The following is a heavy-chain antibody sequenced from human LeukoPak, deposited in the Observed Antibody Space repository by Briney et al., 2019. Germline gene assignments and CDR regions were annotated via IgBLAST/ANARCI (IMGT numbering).Heavy chain of an antibody. J-gene: IGHJ4*02. V-gene: IGHV4-34*01. CDR2: INHSGST. CDR3: ARISVYYDILTGYVNRSFFDY. D-gene: IGHD3-9*01. Sequence: SETLSLTCAVYGGSFSGYYWSWIRQPPGKGLEWIGEINHSGSTNYNPSLKSRVTISVDTSKNQFSPKLSSVTAADTAVYYCARISVYYDILTGYVNRSFFDYWGQGTLVTVSS. CDR1: GGSFSGYY.